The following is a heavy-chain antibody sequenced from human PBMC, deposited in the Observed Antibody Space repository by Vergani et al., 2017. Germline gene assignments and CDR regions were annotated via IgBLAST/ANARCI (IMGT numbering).Heavy chain of an antibody. CDR3: ARGFYGDYVAVDY. V-gene: IGHV3-48*01. Sequence: EVQLVESGGGLVQLGESLRLSCAASGFTFSTYSMNWVRQAPGKGLEWVSYISSSSSTIYYADSVKGRFTISRDNAKNSLYLQMDSLRAEDTALYYCARGFYGDYVAVDYWGQGTLVTVSS. CDR1: GFTFSTYS. J-gene: IGHJ4*02. D-gene: IGHD4-17*01. CDR2: ISSSSSTI.